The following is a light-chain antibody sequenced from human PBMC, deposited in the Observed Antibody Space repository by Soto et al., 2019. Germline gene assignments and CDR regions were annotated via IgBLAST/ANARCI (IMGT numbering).Light chain of an antibody. CDR2: DND. V-gene: IGLV1-51*01. CDR1: SSNIGSFP. CDR3: ETWYFYSRGEV. Sequence: QSVLTQPPSVSAAPGQRVTISCSGASSNIGSFPVCWYQQFPGTSPKLLIYDNDKRPSGIPDRFSGSKSGTSATLGITGLQTWDDATYYCETWYFYSRGEVFGGGTKVTVL. J-gene: IGLJ2*01.